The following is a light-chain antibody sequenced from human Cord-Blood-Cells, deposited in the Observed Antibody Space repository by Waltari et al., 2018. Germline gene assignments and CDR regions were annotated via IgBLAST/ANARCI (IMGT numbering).Light chain of an antibody. CDR2: RNN. CDR1: SPNIGSNY. V-gene: IGLV1-47*01. CDR3: AAWDDSFWV. J-gene: IGLJ3*02. Sequence: QSVLTQPPSASGTPGQRVTIPCSGSSPNIGSNYVYWYQQLPGTAPKLLIYRNNQRPSGVPDRFSGSKSGTSASLAISGLRSEDGADYYCAAWDDSFWVFGGGTKLTVL.